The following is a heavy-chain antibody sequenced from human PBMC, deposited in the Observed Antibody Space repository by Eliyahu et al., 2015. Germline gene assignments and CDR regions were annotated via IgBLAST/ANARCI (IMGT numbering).Heavy chain of an antibody. D-gene: IGHD4-17*01. CDR2: IYYSGST. J-gene: IGHJ3*02. V-gene: IGHV4-39*01. CDR3: ARRPSYGDYVDAFDI. CDR1: GGSISSSXYY. Sequence: QLQLQESGPGLVKPSETLSLTCTVSGGSISSSXYYWGWIRQPPGKGLEWIGSIYYSGSTYCHPSLKSRVTISVDTSKNQFSLKLSSVTAADTAVYYCARRPSYGDYVDAFDIWGQGTMVTVSS.